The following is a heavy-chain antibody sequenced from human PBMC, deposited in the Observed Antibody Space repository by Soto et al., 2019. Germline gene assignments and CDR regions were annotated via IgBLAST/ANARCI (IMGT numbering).Heavy chain of an antibody. Sequence: EVQLLESGGGLVQPGGSLRLSCAASGFTFSSYAMSWVRQAPGKGLEWVSAIRGSGGSTYYADSVKGRFTISRDNSKNTLQLPLTSLTAEDTAVYYCAKDDGDYTNWYFDLWGRGNLVPVSS. J-gene: IGHJ2*01. D-gene: IGHD4-17*01. CDR1: GFTFSSYA. CDR2: IRGSGGST. V-gene: IGHV3-23*01. CDR3: AKDDGDYTNWYFDL.